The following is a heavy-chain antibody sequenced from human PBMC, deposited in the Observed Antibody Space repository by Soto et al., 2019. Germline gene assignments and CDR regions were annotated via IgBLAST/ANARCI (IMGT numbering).Heavy chain of an antibody. V-gene: IGHV1-18*01. CDR2: ISAYNGNK. J-gene: IGHJ5*02. D-gene: IGHD5-12*01. CDR1: GYTFISNG. CDR3: ARDGAYERIGWFDP. Sequence: QVQLVQSGAEVKKPGASVKVSCRASGYTFISNGISWVRQAPGQGLEWMGWISAYNGNKNYAQKIHGRGTMTTDTSTSTAYMELRSMRSDDTAVYYCARDGAYERIGWFDPWGQGTLVTVSS.